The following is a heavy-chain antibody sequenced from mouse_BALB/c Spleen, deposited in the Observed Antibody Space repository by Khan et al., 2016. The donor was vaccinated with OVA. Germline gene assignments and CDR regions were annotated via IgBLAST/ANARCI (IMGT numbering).Heavy chain of an antibody. J-gene: IGHJ2*01. D-gene: IGHD1-2*01. Sequence: DVKLQESGPGLVKPYQSLSLTCTVTGYSITSGYGWNWIRQFPGNKLEWMGYISYSGSTNYNPSLKSRISITRDTSKNQFFLQLNSVTTEDTATYYWARTARIKYWGQGTTLTVSS. CDR2: ISYSGST. CDR3: ARTARIKY. V-gene: IGHV3-2*02. CDR1: GYSITSGYG.